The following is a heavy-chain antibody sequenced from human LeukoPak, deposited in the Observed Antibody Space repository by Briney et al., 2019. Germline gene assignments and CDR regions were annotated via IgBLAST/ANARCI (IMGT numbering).Heavy chain of an antibody. CDR3: TTSLPHIVDVTASDGGN. V-gene: IGHV3-23*01. Sequence: PGGSLRLSCAASGFTFSSYAVSWVRQAPGKGLEWVSAISGSGGSTYYADSVKGRFTISRDNSKNTLYLQMNSLRAEDTAVYYCTTSLPHIVDVTASDGGNWGQGTLVTVSS. CDR2: ISGSGGST. CDR1: GFTFSSYA. D-gene: IGHD2-21*02. J-gene: IGHJ4*02.